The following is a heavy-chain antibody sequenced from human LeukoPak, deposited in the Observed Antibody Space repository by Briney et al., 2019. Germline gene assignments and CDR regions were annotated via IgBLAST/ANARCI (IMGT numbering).Heavy chain of an antibody. CDR2: INPSNGGT. Sequence: GASVKVSCKASGYTFTDYYMHWVRQAPGQGLEWMGRINPSNGGTNYAQKFQGRVTMTRDTSINTAYMELSSLRPDDAAVYYCAKITGSGPYWGQGTLVSVSS. CDR3: AKITGSGPY. D-gene: IGHD1-20*01. V-gene: IGHV1-2*06. J-gene: IGHJ4*02. CDR1: GYTFTDYY.